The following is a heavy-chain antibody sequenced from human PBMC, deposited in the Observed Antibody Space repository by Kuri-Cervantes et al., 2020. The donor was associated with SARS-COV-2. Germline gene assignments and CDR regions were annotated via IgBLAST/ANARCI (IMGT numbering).Heavy chain of an antibody. D-gene: IGHD5-12*01. Sequence: ASVKVSCKASGYTFTSYYMHWVRQAPGQGLEWMGIINPSGGSTSYAQKFQGRVTMTRDTSTSTVYMELSSLRAEDTAVYYCARDRFALATTRSYYYYMDVWGKGTTVTVSS. V-gene: IGHV1-46*01. CDR1: GYTFTSYY. CDR3: ARDRFALATTRSYYYYMDV. CDR2: INPSGGST. J-gene: IGHJ6*03.